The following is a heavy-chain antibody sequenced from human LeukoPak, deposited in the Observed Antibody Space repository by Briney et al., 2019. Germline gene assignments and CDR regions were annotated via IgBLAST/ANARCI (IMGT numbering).Heavy chain of an antibody. J-gene: IGHJ6*03. Sequence: SETLSLTCTVSGGSISSYYWSWIRQPAGKGLEWIGRIYTSGSTNYNPSLKSRVTMSVDTSKNQFSLKLSSVTAADTAVYYCATEREVGLGPRKHPHYYYNMDVWGKGTTVTVSS. D-gene: IGHD3-16*01. CDR2: IYTSGST. CDR1: GGSISSYY. CDR3: ATEREVGLGPRKHPHYYYNMDV. V-gene: IGHV4-4*07.